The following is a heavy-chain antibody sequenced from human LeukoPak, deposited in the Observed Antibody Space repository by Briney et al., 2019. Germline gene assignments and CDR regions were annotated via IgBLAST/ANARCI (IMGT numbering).Heavy chain of an antibody. CDR2: IVISRSYI. CDR1: GFPFSSYS. Sequence: PGGSLRSSVPAPGFPFSSYSRTWFRQAPGKGRDGSSPIVISRSYIYYTDSVKGRFTISRDNAKNSLFLQMNSLRAEDAAVYYCARGGHNYYDSSGYQYYFDYWGQGTLVTVSS. CDR3: ARGGHNYYDSSGYQYYFDY. J-gene: IGHJ4*02. V-gene: IGHV3-21*01. D-gene: IGHD3-22*01.